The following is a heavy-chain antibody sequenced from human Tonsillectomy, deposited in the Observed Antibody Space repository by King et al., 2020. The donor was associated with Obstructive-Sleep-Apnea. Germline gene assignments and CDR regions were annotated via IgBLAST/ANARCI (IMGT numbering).Heavy chain of an antibody. J-gene: IGHJ4*02. D-gene: IGHD2-21*02. Sequence: HLQLQESGPGLVKPSETLSLTCTVSGGSISSSSYYWGWIRQPPGKGLEWIGSIYYSGSTYYNPSLKSRVTISVDTSKNQFSLKLSSVTAADTAVYYCAGPKESVVVVTASPFDYWGQGTLVTVSS. V-gene: IGHV4-39*07. CDR2: IYYSGST. CDR1: GGSISSSSYY. CDR3: AGPKESVVVVTASPFDY.